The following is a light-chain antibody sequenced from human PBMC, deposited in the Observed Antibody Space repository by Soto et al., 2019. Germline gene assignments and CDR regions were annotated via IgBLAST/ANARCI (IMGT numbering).Light chain of an antibody. J-gene: IGKJ1*01. Sequence: DIQMTQSPSTLSASVGDRVTITFRASQSISSWLAWYQQKPGKAPNLLIYDASNLKSGVPSRFSGSGSGTEFTLTISSLQPDDFATYYCQQYNVYPWTFGQGTKVDIK. CDR1: QSISSW. CDR2: DAS. V-gene: IGKV1-5*01. CDR3: QQYNVYPWT.